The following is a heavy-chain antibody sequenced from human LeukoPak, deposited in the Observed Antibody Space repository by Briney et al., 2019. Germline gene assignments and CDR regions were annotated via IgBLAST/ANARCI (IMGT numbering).Heavy chain of an antibody. CDR2: INPNSGGT. D-gene: IGHD6-19*01. V-gene: IGHV1-2*02. CDR3: ARDRGSGWYVFDY. J-gene: IGHJ4*02. CDR1: GYTFTSYG. Sequence: ASVKVSCKASGYTFTSYGISWVRQAPGQGLEWMGWINPNSGGTNYAQKFQGRVTMTRDTSISTAYMELSRLRSDDTAVYYCARDRGSGWYVFDYWGQGTLVTVSS.